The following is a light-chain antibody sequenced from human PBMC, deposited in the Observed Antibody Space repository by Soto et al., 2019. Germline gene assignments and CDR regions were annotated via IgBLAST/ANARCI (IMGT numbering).Light chain of an antibody. CDR2: EVS. Sequence: QSVLTQPASVSGSPGQSITISCTGTSSVVGSYNLVSWYQQHPGKAPKLIIYEVSKRPSGLSYRFSGSKSGNTAPLTISGLQAEDEADYYCCSYAGSSTYVFGTGTKVTVL. CDR3: CSYAGSSTYV. V-gene: IGLV2-23*02. J-gene: IGLJ1*01. CDR1: SSVVGSYNL.